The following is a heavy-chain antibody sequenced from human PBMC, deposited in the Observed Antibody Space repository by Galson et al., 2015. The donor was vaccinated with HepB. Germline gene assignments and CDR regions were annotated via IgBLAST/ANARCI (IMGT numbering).Heavy chain of an antibody. CDR3: AAVGKGSSSSPTNYYYYMDV. CDR1: GGTFSSYA. V-gene: IGHV1-58*02. J-gene: IGHJ6*03. D-gene: IGHD6-6*01. Sequence: SVKVSCKASGGTFSSYAISWVRQAPGQRLEWIGWIVVGSGNTNYAQKFQERVTITRDMSTSTAYMELSSPRSEDTAVYYCAAVGKGSSSSPTNYYYYMDVWGKGTTVTVSS. CDR2: IVVGSGNT.